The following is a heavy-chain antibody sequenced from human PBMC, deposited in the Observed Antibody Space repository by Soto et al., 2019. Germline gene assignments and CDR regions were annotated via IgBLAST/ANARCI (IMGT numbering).Heavy chain of an antibody. V-gene: IGHV4-59*01. Sequence: RSLTCTVSVGSISTYYWSWIRQPPGKGLEWIGYIYYSGSTSYNPSLKSRVTISVDTSKNQFSLKLRSVTAADTAVYYCASDRSSGWDQGYGMDVWGQGTTVTVSS. D-gene: IGHD6-19*01. CDR3: ASDRSSGWDQGYGMDV. CDR1: VGSISTYY. CDR2: IYYSGST. J-gene: IGHJ6*02.